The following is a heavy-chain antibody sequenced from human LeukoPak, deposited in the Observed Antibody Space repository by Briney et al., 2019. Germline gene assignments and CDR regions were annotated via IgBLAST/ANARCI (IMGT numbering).Heavy chain of an antibody. V-gene: IGHV1-69*13. CDR3: ARDYYENRTDAFLVGVFDP. D-gene: IGHD3-22*01. J-gene: IGHJ5*02. Sequence: ASVKVSCKASGGTFSSYAISWVRQAPGQGLEWMGGIIPIFGTANYAQKFQGRVTITADESTSTAYMEVSSLRSEDTAVYYCARDYYENRTDAFLVGVFDPWGQGTLVTVSS. CDR1: GGTFSSYA. CDR2: IIPIFGTA.